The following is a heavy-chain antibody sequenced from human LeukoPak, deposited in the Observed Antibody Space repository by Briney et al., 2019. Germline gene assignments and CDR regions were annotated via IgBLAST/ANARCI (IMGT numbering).Heavy chain of an antibody. Sequence: GGSLRLSCAASGFIFSSYDMSWVRQAPGKGLEWVSDISGSGGSTYYADYVKGRFTISRDNSKNTLYLQMNSLRAEDTAVYYCAKQRNGYCSSTSCYANYFDYWGQGTLVTVSS. V-gene: IGHV3-23*01. CDR3: AKQRNGYCSSTSCYANYFDY. CDR2: ISGSGGST. J-gene: IGHJ4*02. D-gene: IGHD2-2*03. CDR1: GFIFSSYD.